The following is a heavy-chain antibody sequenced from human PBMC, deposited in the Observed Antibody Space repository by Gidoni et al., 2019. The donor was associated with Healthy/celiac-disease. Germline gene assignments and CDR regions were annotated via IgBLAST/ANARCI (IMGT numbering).Heavy chain of an antibody. CDR2: INPNSGGT. Sequence: QVQLVQSGAEVKQPGASVKVSCKASGYTFTGYYMHWVRQAPGQGLEGMGWINPNSGGTNYTQKVQGRVTMNRETSISTAYMELSRLRSDDTAVYYCARVGSGSYVYWGQGTLVTVSS. D-gene: IGHD1-26*01. V-gene: IGHV1-2*02. CDR3: ARVGSGSYVY. CDR1: GYTFTGYY. J-gene: IGHJ4*02.